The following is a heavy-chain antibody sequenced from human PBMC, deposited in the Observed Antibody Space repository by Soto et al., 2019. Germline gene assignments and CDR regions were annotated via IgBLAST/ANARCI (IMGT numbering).Heavy chain of an antibody. Sequence: EVQLVESGGGLVQPGGSLRLSCAASEFTFSGRSVHWVRQAPGKGLVWVSGIDKVGTDSTYADSVKGRFTSSRDNAKNPVYLQMNSLRVENTAVYYCARGWFGPDVWGKGTTVTVSS. J-gene: IGHJ6*03. CDR2: IDKVGTDS. CDR1: EFTFSGRS. D-gene: IGHD3-10*01. CDR3: ARGWFGPDV. V-gene: IGHV3-74*01.